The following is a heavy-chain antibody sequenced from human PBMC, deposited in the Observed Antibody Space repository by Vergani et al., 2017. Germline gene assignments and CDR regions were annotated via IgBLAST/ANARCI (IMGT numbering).Heavy chain of an antibody. CDR2: IYYSGST. V-gene: IGHV4-39*01. Sequence: QLQLQESGPGLVKPSETLSLTCTVSGGSISSSSYYWGWIRQPPGKGLEWIGSIYYSGSTYYNPSLKSRGTISVDTSKNQFSLKLSSVTAADTAVYYCAGQPHLRAALHFDYWGQGTLVTVSS. D-gene: IGHD6-6*01. CDR1: GGSISSSSYY. J-gene: IGHJ4*02. CDR3: AGQPHLRAALHFDY.